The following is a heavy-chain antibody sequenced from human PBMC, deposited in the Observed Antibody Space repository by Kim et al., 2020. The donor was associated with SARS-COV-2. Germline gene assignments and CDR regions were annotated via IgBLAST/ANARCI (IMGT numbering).Heavy chain of an antibody. D-gene: IGHD3-22*01. V-gene: IGHV3-23*01. CDR3: AKDSERYSSGSNY. CDR2: ISGGGGAT. J-gene: IGHJ4*02. Sequence: GGSLRLSCAASGFTFSSYGMSWARQAPGKGLEWVSGISGGGGATYYTDSVKGRFTISRDNSMNTLDLQMNSLRAEDTAVYYCAKDSERYSSGSNYCGQGTLVTVAT. CDR1: GFTFSSYG.